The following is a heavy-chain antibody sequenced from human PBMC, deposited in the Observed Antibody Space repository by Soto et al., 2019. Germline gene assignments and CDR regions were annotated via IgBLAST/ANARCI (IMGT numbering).Heavy chain of an antibody. Sequence: SETHSLTCGVSSGSIGGSNGWSCVRQPPGKGLEWIGDIYHSGSTYYNPSLKSRVTISVDTSKNQFSLKLSSVTAADTAVYYCARAASGGASDWFDPWGQGTLVTVSS. CDR2: IYHSGST. CDR3: ARAASGGASDWFDP. J-gene: IGHJ5*02. V-gene: IGHV4-4*02. D-gene: IGHD2-15*01. CDR1: SGSIGGSNG.